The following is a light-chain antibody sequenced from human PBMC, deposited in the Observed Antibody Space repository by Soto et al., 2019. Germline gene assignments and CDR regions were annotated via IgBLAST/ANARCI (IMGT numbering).Light chain of an antibody. Sequence: DVQMTQSPSSLSASVGDTVTITCRASQGIAFYLAWFQQRPGKAPNLLISAASNLQSGVPSRFSGSGSGTDFTLTISSLQPEDVATYYCQKYDTAPFTFAPGTSVDV. CDR3: QKYDTAPFT. J-gene: IGKJ3*01. V-gene: IGKV1-27*01. CDR2: AAS. CDR1: QGIAFY.